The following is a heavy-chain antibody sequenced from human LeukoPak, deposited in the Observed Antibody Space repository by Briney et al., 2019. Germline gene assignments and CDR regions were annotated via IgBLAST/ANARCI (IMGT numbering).Heavy chain of an antibody. Sequence: SETLSLICAVSGGSISSGGYSWSWIRQPPGKGLEWIGYIYHSGSTYYNPSLKSRVTISVDRSENQFPLKLSSVTAADTAVYYCARARKGVIGYWGQGTLVTVSS. J-gene: IGHJ4*02. D-gene: IGHD3-10*01. CDR2: IYHSGST. CDR1: GGSISSGGYS. V-gene: IGHV4-30-2*01. CDR3: ARARKGVIGY.